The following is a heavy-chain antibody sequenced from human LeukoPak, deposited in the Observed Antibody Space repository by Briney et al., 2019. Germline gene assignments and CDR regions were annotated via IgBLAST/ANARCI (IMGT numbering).Heavy chain of an antibody. Sequence: SETLSLTCTVSGYSVSTSYYWGWIRQPPGKGLEWIGSIYHSGNTYYNPSLKSRVTISVDTSKNQFSLKLNSVTAADTAVYYCARAGYGDSDFDYWGQGTLVTVSS. CDR1: GYSVSTSYY. J-gene: IGHJ4*02. CDR3: ARAGYGDSDFDY. V-gene: IGHV4-38-2*02. D-gene: IGHD4-17*01. CDR2: IYHSGNT.